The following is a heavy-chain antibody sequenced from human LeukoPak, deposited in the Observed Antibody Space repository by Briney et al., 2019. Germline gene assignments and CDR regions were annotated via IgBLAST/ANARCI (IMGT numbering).Heavy chain of an antibody. CDR3: ASIGGWGTNPLDS. CDR2: IGGDGSRT. CDR1: GFTFSAYT. V-gene: IGHV3-23*01. D-gene: IGHD3-16*01. J-gene: IGHJ4*02. Sequence: PGGSLRLSCAASGFTFSAYTMSWVRQAPGKGLEWVSAIGGDGSRTSYADSVKGRFTISRDSSKKTLYVQMNSLRAEDTAIYYCASIGGWGTNPLDSWGQGSLVTVSS.